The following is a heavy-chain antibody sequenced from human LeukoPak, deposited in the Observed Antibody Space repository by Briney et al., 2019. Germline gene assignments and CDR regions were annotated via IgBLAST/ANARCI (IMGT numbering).Heavy chain of an antibody. Sequence: PGGSLRLSCAASGFTFSDYYMSWIRQAPGKGLEWVSYISSSGSTIYYADSVKGRFTISRDNAKNSLYLQMNSLRAEDTAVYYCAREKVVVAAHFDYWGQGTLVTVSS. D-gene: IGHD2-15*01. V-gene: IGHV3-11*04. CDR1: GFTFSDYY. CDR2: ISSSGSTI. J-gene: IGHJ4*02. CDR3: AREKVVVAAHFDY.